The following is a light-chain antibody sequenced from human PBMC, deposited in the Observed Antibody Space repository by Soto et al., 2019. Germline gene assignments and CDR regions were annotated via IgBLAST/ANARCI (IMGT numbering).Light chain of an antibody. J-gene: IGKJ4*01. CDR1: QGIADT. CDR3: QRYNNWPLT. CDR2: DTS. Sequence: EVVLTQAPATLSVSPGECVTLSCRASQGIADTLAWYQHKPGQTPRLLIYDTSARATGVPARFSGSRSGPEFTLTINSLQSEDFAIYYCQRYNNWPLTFGGGTKVDIK. V-gene: IGKV3-15*01.